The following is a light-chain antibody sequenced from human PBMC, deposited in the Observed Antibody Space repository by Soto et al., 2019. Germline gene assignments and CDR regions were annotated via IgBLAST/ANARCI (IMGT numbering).Light chain of an antibody. CDR3: QQSYTAPLT. CDR2: AAS. CDR1: QSISTY. J-gene: IGKJ4*01. V-gene: IGKV1-39*01. Sequence: DIPMTQSPSSLSASVGDRVTISCRASQSISTYLNWYQQKPGKAPDLLIYAASSLQSGVPPRFSGSGSGTDFTLTIMSLQPEYFATYYCQQSYTAPLTFGGGTKVEIK.